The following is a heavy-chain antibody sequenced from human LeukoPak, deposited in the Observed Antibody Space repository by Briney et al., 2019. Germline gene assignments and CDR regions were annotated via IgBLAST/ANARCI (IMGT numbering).Heavy chain of an antibody. V-gene: IGHV1-2*02. J-gene: IGHJ4*02. D-gene: IGHD6-6*01. CDR1: GYTFTGYD. Sequence: ASVKVSCKASGYTFTGYDMHWVRQAPGQGLEWMGWINPNSGGTNYAQKFQGRVTMTRDTSISTAYMELSRLRSDDTAVYYCARDTEGSSGGSFGYWGQGTLVTVSS. CDR2: INPNSGGT. CDR3: ARDTEGSSGGSFGY.